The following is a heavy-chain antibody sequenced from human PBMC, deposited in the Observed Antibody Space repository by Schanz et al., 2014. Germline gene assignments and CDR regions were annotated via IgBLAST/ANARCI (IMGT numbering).Heavy chain of an antibody. CDR3: ARSHITMVRGVIIAPFFDY. D-gene: IGHD3-10*01. Sequence: EVQLVESGGGLIQPGGSLRLSCVASGFTVSSNYMSWVRQAPGKGLEWVSSLSGGSSYIYYADSMKGRFTISRDNAKNSLSLQMNSLRDEDTAVYYCARSHITMVRGVIIAPFFDYWGQGTLVTVSS. CDR1: GFTVSSNY. J-gene: IGHJ4*02. V-gene: IGHV3-21*01. CDR2: LSGGSSYI.